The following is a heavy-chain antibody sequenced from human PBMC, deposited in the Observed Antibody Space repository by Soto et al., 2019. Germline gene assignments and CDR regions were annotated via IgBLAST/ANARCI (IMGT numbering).Heavy chain of an antibody. CDR2: ISGSGGST. CDR1: GFTFSSYA. Sequence: GGSLRLSCAASGFTFSSYAMSWVRQAPGKGLEWVSAISGSGGSTYYADSVKGRFTISRDNSKNTLYLQMNSLRAEDTAVYYCAREVWGYSSSPDFDYWGQGTLVTVSS. J-gene: IGHJ4*02. D-gene: IGHD6-6*01. CDR3: AREVWGYSSSPDFDY. V-gene: IGHV3-23*01.